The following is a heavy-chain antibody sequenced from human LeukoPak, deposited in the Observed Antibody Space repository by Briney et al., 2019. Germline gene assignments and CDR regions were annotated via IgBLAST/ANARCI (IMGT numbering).Heavy chain of an antibody. J-gene: IGHJ6*02. D-gene: IGHD3-10*01. V-gene: IGHV3-33*01. CDR2: IWYDGSDK. CDR1: GFTFSSYG. Sequence: GGSLRLSCAASGFTFSSYGMHWVRPAPGKGLEWVAVIWYDGSDKYYADSVKGRFTISRDNSKNTLYLQMNSLRAEDTAVYYCARLLWFGMDVWGQGTTVTVSS. CDR3: ARLLWFGMDV.